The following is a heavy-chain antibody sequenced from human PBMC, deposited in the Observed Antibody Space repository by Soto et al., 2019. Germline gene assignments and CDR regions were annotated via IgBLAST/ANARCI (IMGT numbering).Heavy chain of an antibody. CDR1: GGSFSGYY. CDR2: INHSGST. V-gene: IGHV4-34*01. Sequence: SETLSLTCAVYGGSFSGYYWSWIRQPPGKGLEWIGEINHSGSTNYNPSLKSRVTISVDTSKNQSSLKLSSVTAADTAVYYCAGTSIAVAGTITDAFDIWGQGTMVTVSS. CDR3: AGTSIAVAGTITDAFDI. J-gene: IGHJ3*02. D-gene: IGHD6-19*01.